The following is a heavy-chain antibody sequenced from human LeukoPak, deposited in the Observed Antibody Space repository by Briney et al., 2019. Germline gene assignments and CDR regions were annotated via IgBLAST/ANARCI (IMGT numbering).Heavy chain of an antibody. CDR1: GYTFITYG. CDR3: ARDGYSGYDSEGGGY. V-gene: IGHV1-18*01. J-gene: IGHJ4*02. CDR2: VSPYNGNT. Sequence: ASVRVSCKASGYTFITYGISWVRQPPGQGPEWMGWVSPYNGNTRYVQKFQGRVTLTTDTSTSTAYMELRSLRSDDTAVYYCARDGYSGYDSEGGGYWGQGTLVTVSS. D-gene: IGHD5-12*01.